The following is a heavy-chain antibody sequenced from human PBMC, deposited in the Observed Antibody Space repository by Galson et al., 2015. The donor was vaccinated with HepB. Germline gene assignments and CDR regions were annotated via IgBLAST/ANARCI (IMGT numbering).Heavy chain of an antibody. J-gene: IGHJ4*02. CDR2: ISYDGSNK. Sequence: SLRLSCAASGFTFSSYGMHWVRQAPGKGLEWVAVISYDGSNKYYADSVKGRFTISRDNSKNTLYLQMNSLRAEDTAVYYCAKAMVVVPAAELDYWGQGTLVTVSS. V-gene: IGHV3-30*18. CDR3: AKAMVVVPAAELDY. CDR1: GFTFSSYG. D-gene: IGHD2-2*01.